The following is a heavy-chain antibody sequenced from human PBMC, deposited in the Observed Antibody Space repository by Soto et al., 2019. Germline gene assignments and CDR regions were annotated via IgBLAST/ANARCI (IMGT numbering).Heavy chain of an antibody. CDR1: GGTFSSYA. Sequence: QVQLVQSGAEVKKPGSSVKVSCKASGGTFSSYAISWVRQAPGQGREWMGGIIPIWGTANYAQKFQGRVTITADESTSTDYMELSSLRSEDTAVYYCSGPGDYGDYAGAYWGQGTLVTVSS. D-gene: IGHD4-17*01. V-gene: IGHV1-69*01. J-gene: IGHJ4*02. CDR3: SGPGDYGDYAGAY. CDR2: IIPIWGTA.